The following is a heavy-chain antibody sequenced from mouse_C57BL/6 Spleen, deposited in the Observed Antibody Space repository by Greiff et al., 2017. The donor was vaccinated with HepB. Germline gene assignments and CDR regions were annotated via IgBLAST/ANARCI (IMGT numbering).Heavy chain of an antibody. D-gene: IGHD1-1*01. CDR2: IYPGDGDT. Sequence: QVQLQQSGPELVKPGASVKISCKASGYAFSSSWMNWVKQRPGKGLEWIGRIYPGDGDTNYNGKFKGKATLTADKSSSTAYMQLSSLTSEDSAVYFCAREGLRSSLRAMDYWGQGTSVTVSS. CDR1: GYAFSSSW. J-gene: IGHJ4*01. CDR3: AREGLRSSLRAMDY. V-gene: IGHV1-82*01.